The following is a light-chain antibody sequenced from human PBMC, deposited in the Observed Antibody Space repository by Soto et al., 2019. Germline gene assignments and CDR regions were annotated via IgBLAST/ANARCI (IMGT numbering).Light chain of an antibody. CDR3: QSYDSTNIVV. J-gene: IGLJ2*01. Sequence: NFMLTQPHSVSESPGKTATISCTGSGGSLASTHVQWYRQRPGSAPTTLIYDDNLRPSGVPDRFSGSVDSASNSASLTISGLKTDDEADYYCQSYDSTNIVVFGGGTQLTVL. V-gene: IGLV6-57*02. CDR1: GGSLASTH. CDR2: DDN.